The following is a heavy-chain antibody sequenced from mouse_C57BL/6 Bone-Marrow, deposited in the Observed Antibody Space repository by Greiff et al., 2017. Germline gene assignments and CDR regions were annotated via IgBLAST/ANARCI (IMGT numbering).Heavy chain of an antibody. CDR1: GYTFTSSW. D-gene: IGHD2-4*01. CDR3: ARYDYDPYYYAMDY. Sequence: QVQLQQPGAELVRPGTSVKLSCKASGYTFTSSWMHWVKQRPGQGLEWIGVIDPSDSYTNYNQKFKGKATLTVDTSSSTAYMQLSSLTSEDSAVYYCARYDYDPYYYAMDYWGQGTSVTVSS. J-gene: IGHJ4*01. V-gene: IGHV1-59*01. CDR2: IDPSDSYT.